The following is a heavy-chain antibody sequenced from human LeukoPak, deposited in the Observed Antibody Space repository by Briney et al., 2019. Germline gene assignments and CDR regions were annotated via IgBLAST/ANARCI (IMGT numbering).Heavy chain of an antibody. D-gene: IGHD2-15*01. J-gene: IGHJ5*02. V-gene: IGHV5-51*01. CDR1: GYSFTSYW. CDR2: IYPGDSDT. Sequence: GESLKISCKGSGYSFTSYWIGWVRQMPGKGLEWMGIIYPGDSDTRYSPSFQGQVTISADKSISTAYLQWSSLKASDTAMYYCARRYCSGGSCYPGVGWFDPWGQGTLVTVSS. CDR3: ARRYCSGGSCYPGVGWFDP.